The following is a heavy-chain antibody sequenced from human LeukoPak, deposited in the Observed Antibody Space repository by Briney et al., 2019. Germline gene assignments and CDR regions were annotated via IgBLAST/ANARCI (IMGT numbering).Heavy chain of an antibody. J-gene: IGHJ4*02. V-gene: IGHV4-34*01. Sequence: SETLSLTCAVYGGSFSGYYWSWIRQPPGKGLEWIGEINHSGSTNYNPSLKSRVTISVDTSKNQFSLKLSSVTAPDTAVYYCARIFRGAYFDYWGQGTLVTVSS. CDR2: INHSGST. CDR1: GGSFSGYY. CDR3: ARIFRGAYFDY. D-gene: IGHD3-10*01.